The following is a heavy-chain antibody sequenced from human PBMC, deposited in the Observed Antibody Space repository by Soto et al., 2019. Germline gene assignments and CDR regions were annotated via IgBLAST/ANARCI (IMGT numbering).Heavy chain of an antibody. CDR1: GFSLTTGGMT. Sequence: SGPTLVNATQTLTLTCTVSGFSLTTGGMTVGWIRQPPGKAPEWLALGYEYSPSLQNRLTFTKDTSKNQGVLTLTNMDPVNTATYYYTLRPDTSTGPIYWGQRIVVTVSS. V-gene: IGHV2-5*01. CDR2: GYE. D-gene: IGHD6-25*01. CDR3: TLRPDTSTGPIY. J-gene: IGHJ4*02.